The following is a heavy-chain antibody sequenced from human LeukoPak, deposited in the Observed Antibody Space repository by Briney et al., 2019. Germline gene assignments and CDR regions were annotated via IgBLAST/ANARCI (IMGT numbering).Heavy chain of an antibody. Sequence: SETLSLTCAVYGGSFSGYYWSWIRQPPGKGLEWIGEINHSGSTNYNPFLKSRVTISVDTSKNQFSLKLSSVTAADTAVYYCARRLIIAAAGFDYWGQGTLVTVSS. CDR3: ARRLIIAAAGFDY. CDR2: INHSGST. V-gene: IGHV4-34*01. CDR1: GGSFSGYY. D-gene: IGHD6-13*01. J-gene: IGHJ4*02.